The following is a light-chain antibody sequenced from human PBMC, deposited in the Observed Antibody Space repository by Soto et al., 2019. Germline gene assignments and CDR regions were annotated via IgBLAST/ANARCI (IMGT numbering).Light chain of an antibody. Sequence: QSALTQPVSVSGSPGQSITISCTGASSDVGGYNYVSWYQQHPGKAPKLIIYDVSYRPSGVSSRLSGSKSGNTASLSISGLQAEDEADYYCSSYTSSSTLIFGGGTQLTVL. J-gene: IGLJ2*01. CDR1: SSDVGGYNY. CDR3: SSYTSSSTLI. V-gene: IGLV2-14*03. CDR2: DVS.